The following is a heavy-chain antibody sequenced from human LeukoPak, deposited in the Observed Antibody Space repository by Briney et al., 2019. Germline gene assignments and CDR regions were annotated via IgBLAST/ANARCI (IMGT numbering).Heavy chain of an antibody. D-gene: IGHD1-7*01. J-gene: IGHJ6*02. CDR2: IYYSGHT. Sequence: PSETLSLTCTVSSGYISSGDYCWSWIRHHPEKGLEWIGYIYYSGHTLYNPSLKSRVTISVDPSTNQFSLNLTSVTAADTAVYYCARDRLEVRYYYYGMDVWGQGTTVTVSS. CDR3: ARDRLEVRYYYYGMDV. CDR1: SGYISSGDYC. V-gene: IGHV4-31*03.